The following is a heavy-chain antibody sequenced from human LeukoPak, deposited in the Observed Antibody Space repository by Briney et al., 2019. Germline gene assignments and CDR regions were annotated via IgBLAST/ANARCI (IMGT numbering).Heavy chain of an antibody. D-gene: IGHD3-22*01. CDR3: ARAPLRYYYDSSGLKGCFDY. J-gene: IGHJ4*02. CDR1: GFTFSSYS. CDR2: ISSSSSTI. V-gene: IGHV3-48*04. Sequence: GGSLRLSCAASGFTFSSYSMNWVRQAPGKGLEWVSYISSSSSTIYYADSVKGRFTISRDNAKNSLYLQMNSLRAEDTAVYYCARAPLRYYYDSSGLKGCFDYWGQGTLVTVSS.